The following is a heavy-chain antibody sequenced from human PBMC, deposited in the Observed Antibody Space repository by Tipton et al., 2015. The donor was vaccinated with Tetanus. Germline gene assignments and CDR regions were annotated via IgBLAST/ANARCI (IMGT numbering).Heavy chain of an antibody. CDR2: IYYSGST. CDR3: ARTSGYLYSNH. CDR1: GGSISSGDYY. Sequence: TLSLTCTVSGGSISSGDYYWSWIRQPPGKGLEWIGYIYYSGSTYYNPPLKSRFTISVDTSKNQFSLKLSSVTSADTAVYYCARTSGYLYSNHWGQGTLVTVSS. D-gene: IGHD3-3*01. V-gene: IGHV4-30-4*01. J-gene: IGHJ1*01.